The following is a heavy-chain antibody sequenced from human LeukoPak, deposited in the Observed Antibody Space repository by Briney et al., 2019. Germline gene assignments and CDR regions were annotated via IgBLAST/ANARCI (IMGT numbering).Heavy chain of an antibody. D-gene: IGHD3-10*01. CDR2: IYYSGST. J-gene: IGHJ4*02. CDR3: ARGGYGSGSYYNAYFDY. Sequence: SETLSLTCTVSGGSISSYYWSWIRQPPGKGLEWIGYIYYSGSTNYNPSLKSRVTISVDTSKNQFSLKLSSVTAADTAVYYCARGGYGSGSYYNAYFDYWGQGTLVTVSS. CDR1: GGSISSYY. V-gene: IGHV4-59*12.